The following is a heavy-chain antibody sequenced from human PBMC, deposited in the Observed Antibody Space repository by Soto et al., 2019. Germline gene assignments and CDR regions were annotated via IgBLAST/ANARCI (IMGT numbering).Heavy chain of an antibody. D-gene: IGHD7-27*01. CDR2: IRSKSNNYAT. CDR1: GLTFSASA. J-gene: IGHJ5*02. CDR3: ALPRTGLDP. V-gene: IGHV3-73*01. Sequence: GGSLRLSCAASGLTFSASAIYWVRQSSGKGLEWVGRIRSKSNNYATSYGASVRGRFTISRDDSKNTTYLHMNNLKADDTAVYYCALPRTGLDPCGQGALVTVSS.